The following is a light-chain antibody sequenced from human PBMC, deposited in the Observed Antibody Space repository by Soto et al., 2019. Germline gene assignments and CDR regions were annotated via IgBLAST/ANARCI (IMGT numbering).Light chain of an antibody. V-gene: IGKV3-11*01. CDR2: AAS. Sequence: EIVLTPSPATLSLSPGARATLSCRASQSVGSSLAWYPRNLVNAPRLLIXAASDSATGIRGRFSGRGSGIDFTLIMSSLEPEDFALDYWQQGNTWQCTFGQGSKVDIK. CDR3: QQGNTWQCT. CDR1: QSVGSS. J-gene: IGKJ1*01.